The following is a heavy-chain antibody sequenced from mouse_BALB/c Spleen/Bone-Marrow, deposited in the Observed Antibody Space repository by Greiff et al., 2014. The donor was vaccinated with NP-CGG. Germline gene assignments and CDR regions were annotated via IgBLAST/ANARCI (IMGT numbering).Heavy chain of an antibody. CDR3: ARSGYYGSSPYYAMDY. Sequence: VQLKESGGGLVQPGGYRELSCAASGFTFSSFGMHWVRQAPEKGLEWVAYISSGSSTIYYADTVKGRFTISRDNPKNTLFLQMTSLRSEDTAMYYCARSGYYGSSPYYAMDYWGQGTSVTVSS. D-gene: IGHD1-1*01. J-gene: IGHJ4*01. V-gene: IGHV5-17*02. CDR1: GFTFSSFG. CDR2: ISSGSSTI.